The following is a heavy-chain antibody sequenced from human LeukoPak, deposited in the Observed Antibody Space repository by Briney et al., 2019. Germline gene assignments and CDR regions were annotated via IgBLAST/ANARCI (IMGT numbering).Heavy chain of an antibody. CDR3: ARHVLTAGAIE. Sequence: SETLSLTCTVPSGSISGYYWSWIRQPPGKGLEWIAYIYYSETTNYNPSLNSRVTISLDTSKRQFSLKLSSVTAADTAVYYCARHVLTAGAIEWGQGTLVTVSS. J-gene: IGHJ4*02. CDR1: SGSISGYY. D-gene: IGHD1-26*01. V-gene: IGHV4-59*08. CDR2: IYYSETT.